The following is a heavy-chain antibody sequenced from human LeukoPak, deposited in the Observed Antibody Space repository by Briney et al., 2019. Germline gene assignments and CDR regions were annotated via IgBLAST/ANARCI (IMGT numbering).Heavy chain of an antibody. CDR1: GFPFSSYW. CDR3: AKAGSGHYYDY. CDR2: IKQDGSKK. Sequence: GGSLRLSCVASGFPFSSYWMTWVRQAPGKGLEWVANIKQDGSKKSYVDSVKGRFTISRDNAKNSLYLQMNSLRADDTAVYYCAKAGSGHYYDYWGQGTLVTVSS. D-gene: IGHD3-22*01. V-gene: IGHV3-7*03. J-gene: IGHJ4*02.